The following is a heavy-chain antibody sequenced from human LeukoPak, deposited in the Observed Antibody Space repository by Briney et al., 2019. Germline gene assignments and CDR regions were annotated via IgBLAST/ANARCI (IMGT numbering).Heavy chain of an antibody. CDR3: RCSIAVASFVDF. J-gene: IGHJ4*02. CDR1: GFTFTSSA. D-gene: IGHD6-19*01. CDR2: IVVGSGNT. Sequence: PGTSVKVSCKASGFTFTSSAVQWVRQARGQRLEWIGWIVVGSGNTNYAQKFQGRVTMTEDTSTDTAYMELSSLRSEDTAVYYCRCSIAVASFVDFWGQGTLVTVSS. V-gene: IGHV1-58*01.